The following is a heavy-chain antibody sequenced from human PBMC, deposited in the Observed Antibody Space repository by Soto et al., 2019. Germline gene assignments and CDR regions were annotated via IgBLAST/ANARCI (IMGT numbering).Heavy chain of an antibody. CDR3: ARKLSSSWYGFDY. CDR2: INPNSGGT. V-gene: IGHV1-2*02. J-gene: IGHJ4*02. D-gene: IGHD6-13*01. CDR1: GYTFTGYY. Sequence: GASVKVSCKASGYTFTGYYMHWVRQAPGQGLEWMGWINPNSGGTNYAQKFQGRVTMTRDTSISTAYMELSRLRSDDTAVYYCARKLSSSWYGFDYWGQGTLVTVSS.